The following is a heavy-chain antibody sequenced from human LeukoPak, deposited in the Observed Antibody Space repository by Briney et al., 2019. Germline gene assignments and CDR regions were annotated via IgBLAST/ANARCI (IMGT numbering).Heavy chain of an antibody. CDR1: GFTFDDYA. V-gene: IGHV3-43D*03. CDR2: ISWDGGSA. Sequence: PGGSLRLSCAASGFTFDDYAMHWVRQAPGKGLEWVSLISWDGGSAYYADSVKGRFTISRDNSKNSLYLQMNSLRAEDTALYYCAKDTGYGVGYMDVWGKGTTVTVSS. CDR3: AKDTGYGVGYMDV. D-gene: IGHD4-17*01. J-gene: IGHJ6*03.